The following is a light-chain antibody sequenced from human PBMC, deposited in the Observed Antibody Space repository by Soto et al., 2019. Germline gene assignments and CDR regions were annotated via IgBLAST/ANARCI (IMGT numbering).Light chain of an antibody. J-gene: IGKJ4*01. CDR3: QQYGSSPLLT. CDR1: QSVSSSY. V-gene: IGKV3-20*01. Sequence: EIVLTQSPGTLSLSPGERATLSCRASQSVSSSYLAWYQQKPGQAPRLLIYGASSRSTGIPDMFSGSGSGTDFTLTISKLAPEDFAVYYCQQYGSSPLLTFGGGTKVEIK. CDR2: GAS.